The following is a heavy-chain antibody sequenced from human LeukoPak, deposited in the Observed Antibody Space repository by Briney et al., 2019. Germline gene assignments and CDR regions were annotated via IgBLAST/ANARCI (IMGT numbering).Heavy chain of an antibody. D-gene: IGHD4-17*01. V-gene: IGHV3-30*03. Sequence: GGSLRLSCAASGFTFSNYGMHWVRQAPGKGLEWVTLISYDGSNKYYADSVKGRFTISRDNSKNTLHLQMNSLRAEDTAVYYCARDNGYGDPFDYWGQGTLVTVSS. CDR2: ISYDGSNK. CDR1: GFTFSNYG. J-gene: IGHJ4*02. CDR3: ARDNGYGDPFDY.